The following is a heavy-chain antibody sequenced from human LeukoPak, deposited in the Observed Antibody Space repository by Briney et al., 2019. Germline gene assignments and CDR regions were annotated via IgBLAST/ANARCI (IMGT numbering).Heavy chain of an antibody. CDR1: GFTFSIYW. CDR3: ARDPGYCSTTSCYKFFDY. CDR2: INSDGSST. J-gene: IGHJ4*02. Sequence: GGSLRLSCAASGFTFSIYWVHWVRQAPGKGLVWVSSINSDGSSTSYADSVKGRFTISRDNAKNTLYLQMNSLRAEDTAVYYCARDPGYCSTTSCYKFFDYWGQGTLVTVSS. V-gene: IGHV3-74*01. D-gene: IGHD2-2*02.